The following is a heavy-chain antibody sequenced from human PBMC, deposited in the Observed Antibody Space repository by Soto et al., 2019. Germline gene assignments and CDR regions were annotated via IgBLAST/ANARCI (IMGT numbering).Heavy chain of an antibody. CDR2: IKQDGSEK. Sequence: EVQLVESGGGLVQPGGSLRLSCAASGFTFSSYWMSWVRQAPGKGLEWVANIKQDGSEKYYVDSVKGRFTISRDNAKNSRYLQMNSLRAEDTAVYYCARDGNYYGSGSDYWSRWDWFDPWGQGTLVTVSS. CDR3: ARDGNYYGSGSDYWSRWDWFDP. J-gene: IGHJ5*02. CDR1: GFTFSSYW. D-gene: IGHD3-10*01. V-gene: IGHV3-7*01.